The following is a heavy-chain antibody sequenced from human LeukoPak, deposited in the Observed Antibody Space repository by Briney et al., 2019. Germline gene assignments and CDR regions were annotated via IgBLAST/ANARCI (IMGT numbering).Heavy chain of an antibody. J-gene: IGHJ4*02. CDR3: VSGSLQSGYNFDY. V-gene: IGHV3-23*01. CDR2: ISGSGGST. Sequence: GGSLRLSCAASGFTFSSYAMSWVRQAPGKGLEWVSAISGSGGSTYYADSVKGRFTISRDNSKNTLYLQMNSLRAEDTAVYYCVSGSLQSGYNFDYWGQGALVTVSS. CDR1: GFTFSSYA. D-gene: IGHD3-3*01.